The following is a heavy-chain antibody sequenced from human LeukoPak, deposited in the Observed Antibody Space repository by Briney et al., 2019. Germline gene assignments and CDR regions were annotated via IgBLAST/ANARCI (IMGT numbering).Heavy chain of an antibody. CDR2: INPNNGGS. D-gene: IGHD5-18*01. J-gene: IGHJ4*02. CDR1: GYTFTDYY. CDR3: AKDTAMGNFDY. V-gene: IGHV1-2*06. Sequence: ASVEVSCKASGYTFTDYYMHWVRQAPGQGLEWMGRINPNNGGSNYAQEFQGRVTMTRDTSISTAYMELNRLRSDDTAVYYCAKDTAMGNFDYWGQGTLVTVSS.